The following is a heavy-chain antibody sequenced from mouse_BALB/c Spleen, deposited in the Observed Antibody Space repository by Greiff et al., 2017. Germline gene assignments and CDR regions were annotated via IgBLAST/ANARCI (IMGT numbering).Heavy chain of an antibody. V-gene: IGHV1-14*01. D-gene: IGHD1-1*01. CDR2: INPYNDGT. CDR3: ARPGYGSSYYFDY. J-gene: IGHJ2*01. Sequence: VQLKQSGPELVKPGASVKMSCKASGYTFTSYVMHWVKQKPGQGLEWIGYINPYNDGTKYNEKFKGKATLTSDKSSSTAYMELSSLTSEDSAVYYCARPGYGSSYYFDYWGQGTTLTVSS. CDR1: GYTFTSYV.